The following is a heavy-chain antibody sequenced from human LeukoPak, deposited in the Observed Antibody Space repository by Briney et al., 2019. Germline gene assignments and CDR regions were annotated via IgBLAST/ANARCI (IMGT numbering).Heavy chain of an antibody. D-gene: IGHD6-19*01. CDR3: AISGWYQGMDY. CDR2: IKQDGGEK. Sequence: PGGSLRLSCAASGFTFSSYWMSWVRQAPGKGLEWVANIKQDGGEKYYVDSVKGRFTISRDNSKNTLYLQMNSLRAEDTAVYYCAISGWYQGMDYWGQGTLVTVSS. V-gene: IGHV3-7*03. CDR1: GFTFSSYW. J-gene: IGHJ4*02.